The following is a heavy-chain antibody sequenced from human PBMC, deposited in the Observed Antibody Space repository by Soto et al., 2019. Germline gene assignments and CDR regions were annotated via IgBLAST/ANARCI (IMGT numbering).Heavy chain of an antibody. V-gene: IGHV4-59*01. CDR2: IYYSGST. D-gene: IGHD3-10*01. CDR1: GGSISSYY. CDR3: ARVWGGAFDF. J-gene: IGHJ3*01. Sequence: QVQLQESGPGLVKPSETLSLTGTVSGGSISSYYWSWIRQPPGKGLEWIGYIYYSGSTNYNPSLKSRVTISVDTSKNQFSLKLSSVTAADTAVYYCARVWGGAFDFWGQGTMVTVSS.